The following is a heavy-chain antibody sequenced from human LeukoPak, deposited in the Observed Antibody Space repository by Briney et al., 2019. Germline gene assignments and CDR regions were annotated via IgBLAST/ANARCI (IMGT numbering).Heavy chain of an antibody. CDR1: GFTFSSYA. CDR2: ISGSGGST. Sequence: GGSLRLSCAASGFTFSSYAMSWVRQAPGKGLEWVSAISGSGGSTYYADSVKGRFTISRDNSKNSLYLQMNSLRAEDTALYYCAREGRYCSSTSCSYYYYYYMDVWGKGTTVTVSS. V-gene: IGHV3-23*01. CDR3: AREGRYCSSTSCSYYYYYYMDV. D-gene: IGHD2-2*01. J-gene: IGHJ6*03.